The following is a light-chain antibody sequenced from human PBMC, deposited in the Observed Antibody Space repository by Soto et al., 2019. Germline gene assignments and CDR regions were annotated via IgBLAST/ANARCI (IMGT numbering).Light chain of an antibody. CDR3: QQYNNWPLFT. Sequence: EIVMMQSPVTLSVSPGERATLSCRASQSVSSSLAWYQQKPGQAPRLLIYGASTRATGIPARFSGSGSGTEFTLTISSLQSEDFGVYYCQQYNNWPLFTFGQGTKLVIK. CDR1: QSVSSS. J-gene: IGKJ2*01. V-gene: IGKV3-15*01. CDR2: GAS.